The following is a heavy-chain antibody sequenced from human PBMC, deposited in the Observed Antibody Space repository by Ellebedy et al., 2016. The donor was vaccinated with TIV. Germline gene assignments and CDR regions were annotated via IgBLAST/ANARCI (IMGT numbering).Heavy chain of an antibody. CDR3: AREDDILTGYYTRYYYYGMDV. J-gene: IGHJ6*02. CDR1: GYTFTSYY. CDR2: ISAYNGNT. Sequence: ASVKVSCKASGYTFTSYYMHWVRQAPGQGLEWMGWISAYNGNTNYAQKLQGRVTMTTDASTSTAYMELRSLRSDDTAVYYCAREDDILTGYYTRYYYYGMDVWGQGTTVTVSS. V-gene: IGHV1-18*04. D-gene: IGHD3-9*01.